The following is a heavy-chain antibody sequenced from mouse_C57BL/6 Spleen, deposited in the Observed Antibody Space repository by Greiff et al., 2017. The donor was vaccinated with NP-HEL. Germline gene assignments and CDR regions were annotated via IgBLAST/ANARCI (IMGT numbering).Heavy chain of an antibody. J-gene: IGHJ2*01. Sequence: VQLQQSVAELVRPGASVKLSCTASGFTIKNTYMHWVKQRPEQGLEWIGRIDPANGDTKYAPKFQGKATITADTSSNTAYLQLSSLTSEDTAIYYCAREGDYDKYFDDWGKGTTLTVSS. V-gene: IGHV14-3*01. CDR1: GFTIKNTY. CDR3: AREGDYDKYFDD. D-gene: IGHD2-4*01. CDR2: IDPANGDT.